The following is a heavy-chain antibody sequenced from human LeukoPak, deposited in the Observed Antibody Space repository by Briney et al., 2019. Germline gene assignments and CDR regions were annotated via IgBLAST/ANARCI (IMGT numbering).Heavy chain of an antibody. Sequence: SETLSLTCTVSGGSISSYYWSWIRQPPGKGLEWIGYIYYSGSTNYNPSLKSRVTISVDTSKNQFSLKLSSVTAADTAVYYCARDTIFPFYFDYWGQGTLVTVSS. CDR2: IYYSGST. CDR3: ARDTIFPFYFDY. CDR1: GGSISSYY. J-gene: IGHJ4*02. D-gene: IGHD3-3*01. V-gene: IGHV4-59*12.